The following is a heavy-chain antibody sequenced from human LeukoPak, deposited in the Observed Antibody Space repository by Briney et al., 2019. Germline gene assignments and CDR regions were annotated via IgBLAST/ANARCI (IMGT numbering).Heavy chain of an antibody. CDR2: INHSGST. Sequence: KPSETLSLTCAVYGGSFSGCYWSWIRQPPGKGLEWIGEINHSGSTNYNPSLKSRVTISVDTSKNQLSLKLSSVTAADTAVYYCARGFRSSGPSQYWGQGTLVTVSS. CDR3: ARGFRSSGPSQY. D-gene: IGHD6-19*01. V-gene: IGHV4-34*01. J-gene: IGHJ4*02. CDR1: GGSFSGCY.